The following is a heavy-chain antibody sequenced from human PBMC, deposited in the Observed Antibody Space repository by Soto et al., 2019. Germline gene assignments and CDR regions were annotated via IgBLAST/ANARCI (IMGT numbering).Heavy chain of an antibody. V-gene: IGHV3-30*18. Sequence: QVQLVESGGGVVQPGRSLRLSCAASGFTFSSYGMHWVRQAPGKGLEWVAVVSYDGSNKYYADSVKGRFTISRDNTKNTKNPQKNTQRAENTAVYYCAKGPESGYGSYNWFDPWGQGTLVTVSS. J-gene: IGHJ5*02. CDR2: VSYDGSNK. CDR1: GFTFSSYG. CDR3: AKGPESGYGSYNWFDP. D-gene: IGHD5-12*01.